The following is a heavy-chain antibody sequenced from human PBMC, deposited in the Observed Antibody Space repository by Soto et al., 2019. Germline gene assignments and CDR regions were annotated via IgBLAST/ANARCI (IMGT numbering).Heavy chain of an antibody. V-gene: IGHV2-5*01. CDR1: GFSLSTSGVG. D-gene: IGHD6-13*01. Sequence: QITLKESGPTLVKPTQTLTLTCTFSGFSLSTSGVGVGWIRQPPGKALEWLALIYWNDDKRYSPSLKIRLTITKDTSKQQVVLTMTNMDPVDTATYYCAHSWAHFAAAGFFHYWGQGTLVTVSS. CDR3: AHSWAHFAAAGFFHY. J-gene: IGHJ4*02. CDR2: IYWNDDK.